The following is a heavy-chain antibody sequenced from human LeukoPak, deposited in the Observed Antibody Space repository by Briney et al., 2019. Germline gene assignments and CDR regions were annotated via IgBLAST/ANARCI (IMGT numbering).Heavy chain of an antibody. Sequence: ASVKVSCKASGYTFTSYGISWVRQAPGQGLEWMGWISAYNGNTNYAQKLQGRVTMTTDTSTSTAYMELRSLRSDDTAVHYCARIPGSYLIRSYAFDIWGQGTMVTVSS. J-gene: IGHJ3*02. CDR1: GYTFTSYG. V-gene: IGHV1-18*01. CDR2: ISAYNGNT. D-gene: IGHD1-26*01. CDR3: ARIPGSYLIRSYAFDI.